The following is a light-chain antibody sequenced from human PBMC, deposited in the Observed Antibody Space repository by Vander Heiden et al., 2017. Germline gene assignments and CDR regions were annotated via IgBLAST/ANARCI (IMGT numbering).Light chain of an antibody. Sequence: DIQMTQSPSSMSASVGDRVTITCRESESITSYLNWYQQKPGNAPKLLMYAASNLQSGVPSRFSGSGSGTDFTLTISRLQPEDFATYPCQQTARIPLTFGGGTKVEIK. CDR3: QQTARIPLT. J-gene: IGKJ4*01. V-gene: IGKV1-39*01. CDR2: AAS. CDR1: ESITSY.